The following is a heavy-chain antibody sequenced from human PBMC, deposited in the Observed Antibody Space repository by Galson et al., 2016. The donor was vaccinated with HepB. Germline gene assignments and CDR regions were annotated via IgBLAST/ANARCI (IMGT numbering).Heavy chain of an antibody. D-gene: IGHD3-9*01. Sequence: SVKVSCKASGGTFRTDAISWVRQAPGQGLEWMGTIHPSGAYTTYAQRFDGRVTMTRDTATNTVYMELRALTSKDTAVYYCARANYNLLTGYYSGLDHWGQGTLGTVSS. V-gene: IGHV1-46*01. CDR1: GGTFRTDA. J-gene: IGHJ5*02. CDR2: IHPSGAYT. CDR3: ARANYNLLTGYYSGLDH.